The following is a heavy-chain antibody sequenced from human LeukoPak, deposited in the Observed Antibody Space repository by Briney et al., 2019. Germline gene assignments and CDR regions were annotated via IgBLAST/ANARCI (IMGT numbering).Heavy chain of an antibody. V-gene: IGHV3-23*01. J-gene: IGHJ6*03. CDR3: ATGYQYYDYYYMDV. Sequence: GGSLRLSCAASGFTLSSYNMNWVRQAPGKGLEWVSYISGSGDNTYYADSVKGRFNISRDNSKSTLYLQMNSLRAEDTAVYYCATGYQYYDYYYMDVWGKGTTVTISS. D-gene: IGHD6-25*01. CDR1: GFTLSSYN. CDR2: ISGSGDNT.